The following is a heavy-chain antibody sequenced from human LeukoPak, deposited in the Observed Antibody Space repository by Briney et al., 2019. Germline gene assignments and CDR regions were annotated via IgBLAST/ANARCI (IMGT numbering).Heavy chain of an antibody. D-gene: IGHD1-14*01. CDR2: MNPNSGNT. Sequence: GASVKVSCNASGYTFSSYDINWVRQATGQGLEWMGWMNPNSGNTGYAQKFQGRVTMTRNTSISTAYMELSSLRSEDTAMYYCARGRNQRDLRLLLYWGQGTVHTVSS. J-gene: IGHJ4*02. V-gene: IGHV1-8*01. CDR3: ARGRNQRDLRLLLY. CDR1: GYTFSSYD.